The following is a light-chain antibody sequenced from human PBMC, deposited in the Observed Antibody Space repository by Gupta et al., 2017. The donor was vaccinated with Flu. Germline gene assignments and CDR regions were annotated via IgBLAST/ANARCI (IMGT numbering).Light chain of an antibody. CDR2: AAS. V-gene: IGKV1-39*01. CDR1: QGISTY. Sequence: IQMTQSPASLSTSVGDRVTITCRASQGISTYLNWYQQRPVKAPRRLIYAASSLQSGVPSRFSGRGSGTDFILTSTIPQPEDSATYYFQETYSPPYTFGQGTNVEI. CDR3: QETYSPPYT. J-gene: IGKJ2*01.